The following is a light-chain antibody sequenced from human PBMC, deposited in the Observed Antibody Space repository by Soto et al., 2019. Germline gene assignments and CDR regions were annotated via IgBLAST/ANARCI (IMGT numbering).Light chain of an antibody. CDR1: QDISSY. Sequence: DIQMTQSPSSLSASVGDRVTITCQASQDISSYLNWCQQKPGKAPSVLISDASNLEAGVPSRFSGGGSGTHFTFTISSLQPEDIATYYCQQYSSLPLTFGGGTKVEIK. J-gene: IGKJ4*01. V-gene: IGKV1-33*01. CDR2: DAS. CDR3: QQYSSLPLT.